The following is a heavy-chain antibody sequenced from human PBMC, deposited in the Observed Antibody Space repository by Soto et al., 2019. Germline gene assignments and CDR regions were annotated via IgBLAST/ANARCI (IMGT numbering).Heavy chain of an antibody. CDR3: ARAGHDSSGYYYGGLDY. CDR1: GFTFSRYG. Sequence: QVQLVESGGGVARPGGSLRLSCAAPGFTFSRYGMHWVRQAPAKGLEWVAVIWTDGSYEYYADSVMGRFTISKDNSKNTLYLQMNSLRAEDTAVYYCARAGHDSSGYYYGGLDYWGPGTLVTVSS. D-gene: IGHD3-22*01. J-gene: IGHJ4*02. CDR2: IWTDGSYE. V-gene: IGHV3-33*01.